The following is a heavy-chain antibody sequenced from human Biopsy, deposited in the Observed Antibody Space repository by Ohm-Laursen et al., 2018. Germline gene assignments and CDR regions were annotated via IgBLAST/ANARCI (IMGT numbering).Heavy chain of an antibody. Sequence: SDTLSLTCAVFGRTFSDYRWTWVRQPPGKGPEWIGQINQSGSTNYNPSLKSRVTISADASKYEFSLRLTSVTAAGTAVYFCGNEVYGRDYWGLGARVTVSS. V-gene: IGHV4-34*08. CDR2: INQSGST. CDR1: GRTFSDYR. CDR3: GNEVYGRDY. D-gene: IGHD4-17*01. J-gene: IGHJ4*02.